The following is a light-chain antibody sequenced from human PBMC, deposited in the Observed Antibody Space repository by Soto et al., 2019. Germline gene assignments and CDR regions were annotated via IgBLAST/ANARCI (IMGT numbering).Light chain of an antibody. CDR3: QQYGSSPRT. Sequence: EIVLTQSPGTLSLSPGDTDTLSCRASQSVSSSYLAWYQQKPGQAPRLLTYVASIRATGIPDRFSGSGSGTEYTITINTLEPEDFAVYDCQQYGSSPRTVGQGTDVEN. CDR1: QSVSSSY. V-gene: IGKV3-20*01. J-gene: IGKJ1*01. CDR2: VAS.